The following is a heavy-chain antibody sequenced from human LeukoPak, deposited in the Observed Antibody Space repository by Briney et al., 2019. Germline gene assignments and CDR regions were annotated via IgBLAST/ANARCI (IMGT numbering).Heavy chain of an antibody. CDR2: ISAYNGNT. D-gene: IGHD2-15*01. CDR1: GYTFTSYG. CDR3: ASGYCSGGSCYGYYYYGMDV. V-gene: IGHV1-18*01. Sequence: ASVKVSCKASGYTFTSYGISWVRQAPGQGLEWMGWISAYNGNTNYAQKLQGRVTMTTDTSTSTAYMELRSLGSDDTAVYYCASGYCSGGSCYGYYYYGMDVWGQGTTVTVSS. J-gene: IGHJ6*02.